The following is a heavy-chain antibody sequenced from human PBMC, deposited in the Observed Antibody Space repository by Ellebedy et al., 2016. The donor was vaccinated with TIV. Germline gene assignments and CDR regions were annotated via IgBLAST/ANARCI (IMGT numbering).Heavy chain of an antibody. CDR3: ARGRTVVTAGDHRIYYFDY. CDR1: GFSFSSYA. D-gene: IGHD4-23*01. V-gene: IGHV3-23*01. J-gene: IGHJ4*02. CDR2: ISGSGGST. Sequence: GESLKISCAASGFSFSSYAMIWVRQAPGKGLEWVSAISGSGGSTYYADSVKGRFTISRDNSKNTLYLQMNSLRAEDTAVYYCARGRTVVTAGDHRIYYFDYWGQGTLVTVSS.